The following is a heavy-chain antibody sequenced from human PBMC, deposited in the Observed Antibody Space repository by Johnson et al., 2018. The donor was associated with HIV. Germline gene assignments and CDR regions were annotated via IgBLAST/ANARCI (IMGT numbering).Heavy chain of an antibody. J-gene: IGHJ3*02. CDR2: IRSDGSNE. D-gene: IGHD3-10*01. CDR3: AKEILKCGEFIPDAFDI. Sequence: QVQLVESGGGVVQPGGSLRLSCAASGFTFSSYGMHWVRQAPGKGLEWVAFIRSDGSNEYYADSVKGRFTISRDNSKNTLYLQMNSLRAEDTAVYYCAKEILKCGEFIPDAFDIWGQGTMVTVS. V-gene: IGHV3-30*02. CDR1: GFTFSSYG.